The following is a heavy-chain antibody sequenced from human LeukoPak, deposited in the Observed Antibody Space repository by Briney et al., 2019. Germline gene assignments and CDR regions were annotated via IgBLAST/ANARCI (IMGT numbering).Heavy chain of an antibody. CDR3: ARGPEAVAGDLDY. Sequence: SETLSLTCAVYGGSFSGYYRSWIRQPPGKGLEWIGEINHSGSTNYNPSLKSRVTISVDTSKNQFSLKLSSVTAADTAVYYCARGPEAVAGDLDYWGQGTLVTVSS. D-gene: IGHD6-19*01. CDR1: GGSFSGYY. CDR2: INHSGST. J-gene: IGHJ4*02. V-gene: IGHV4-34*01.